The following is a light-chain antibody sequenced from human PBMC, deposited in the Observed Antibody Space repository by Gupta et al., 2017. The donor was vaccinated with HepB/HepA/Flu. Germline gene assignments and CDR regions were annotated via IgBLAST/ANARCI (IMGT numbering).Light chain of an antibody. CDR1: QSVSSY. Sequence: EIVLTQSPATLSLSPGERATLSCRASQSVSSYLDWYQQKPGQAPRLLIYDASNRATGIPARFSGSRYGTDXPLTSSXREQEDFAVYYFQQLSTWPPITFGXGTKVEIK. V-gene: IGKV3-11*01. J-gene: IGKJ4*01. CDR2: DAS. CDR3: QQLSTWPPIT.